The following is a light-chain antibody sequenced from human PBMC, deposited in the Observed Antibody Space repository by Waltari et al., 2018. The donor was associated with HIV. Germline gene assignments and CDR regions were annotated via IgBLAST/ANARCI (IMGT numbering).Light chain of an antibody. CDR2: GAS. V-gene: IGKV3-15*01. J-gene: IGKJ2*01. CDR3: QHYNNWPPYT. Sequence: EIVMTQSPVTLSVSPGERATLSGRASQSVSSNLAWYQQKPGQAPRLLIYGASTRATGIPARFSGSGSGTEFTLTISSLQSEDFAVYYCQHYNNWPPYTFGQGTKLEIK. CDR1: QSVSSN.